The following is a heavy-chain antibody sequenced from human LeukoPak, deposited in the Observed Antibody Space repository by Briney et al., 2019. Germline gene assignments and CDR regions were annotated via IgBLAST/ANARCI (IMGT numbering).Heavy chain of an antibody. V-gene: IGHV3-21*01. CDR1: GFTFSSYT. J-gene: IGHJ4*02. CDR3: ARNGEGYDDRFDS. D-gene: IGHD5-12*01. CDR2: ISSSSSYI. Sequence: GGSLRLSCAASGFTFSSYTMNWVRQAPGKGLEWVSSISSSSSYIYYADSVKGRFTISRDNAKKSLSVEMNSLRAEDAAVYYCARNGEGYDDRFDSWGQGTLVTVSS.